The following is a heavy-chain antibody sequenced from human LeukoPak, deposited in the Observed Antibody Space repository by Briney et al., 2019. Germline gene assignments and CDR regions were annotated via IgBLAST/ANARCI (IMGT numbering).Heavy chain of an antibody. V-gene: IGHV3-48*03. CDR1: GFSFSSFE. D-gene: IGHD2/OR15-2a*01. CDR2: IVTSSTI. CDR3: ARRIGFSYYYMDV. J-gene: IGHJ6*03. Sequence: GGSLRLSCAASGFSFSSFEMNWVRQAPGKGLEWVSKIVTSSTIHYADSVRGRFTISRDNAKNSMYLQMNSLRVEDTAVYYCARRIGFSYYYMDVWGKGTTVTISS.